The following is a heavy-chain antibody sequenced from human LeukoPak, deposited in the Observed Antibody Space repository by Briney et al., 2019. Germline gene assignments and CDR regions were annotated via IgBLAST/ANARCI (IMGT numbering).Heavy chain of an antibody. CDR2: AHYNGET. D-gene: IGHD3-22*01. CDR1: GGSIISDTYY. V-gene: IGHV4-39*07. CDR3: ARDSRYDSTGHAP. J-gene: IGHJ5*02. Sequence: SETLSLTCTVSGGSIISDTYYWAWIRQPPGKGLEWIGSAHYNGETYYNPSLKSRVTISVDTSKSQFSLKLTSVTAADTAVYFCARDSRYDSTGHAPWGQGSLVTVSS.